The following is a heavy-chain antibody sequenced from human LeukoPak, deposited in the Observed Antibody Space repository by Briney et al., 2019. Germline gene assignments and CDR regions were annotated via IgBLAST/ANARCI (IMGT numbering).Heavy chain of an antibody. Sequence: SETRSLTCAVSGGSFSEYYWTWIRQTPGQGLEWLGEINYSGSTNYNPSLTSRVTMSIEMSRRQVFLRLTSVTAADTAVYYCARGQFHAGWYFEFWGRGTLVTVST. CDR1: GGSFSEYY. CDR3: ARGQFHAGWYFEF. V-gene: IGHV4-34*01. J-gene: IGHJ2*01. CDR2: INYSGST.